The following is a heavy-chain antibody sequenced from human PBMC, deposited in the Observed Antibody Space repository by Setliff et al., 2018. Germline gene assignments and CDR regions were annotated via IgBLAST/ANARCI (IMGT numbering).Heavy chain of an antibody. CDR1: GFTFDDFG. J-gene: IGHJ4*02. D-gene: IGHD6-6*01. CDR3: AKDPKYRGVWPHPAYFDY. Sequence: PGGSLRLSCAASGFTFDDFGMSWVRQAPGKGLEWVSGINWNGGRIGYADSVKGRFTISRDNSKNTVYLQVNSLRGEDTAVYHCAKDPKYRGVWPHPAYFDYWGQGALVTVSS. V-gene: IGHV3-20*01. CDR2: INWNGGRI.